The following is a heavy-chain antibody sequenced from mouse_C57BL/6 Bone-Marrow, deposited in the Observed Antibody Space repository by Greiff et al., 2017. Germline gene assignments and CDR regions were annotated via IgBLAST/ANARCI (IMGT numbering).Heavy chain of an antibody. CDR3: TRYYYGSSSYYFDY. V-gene: IGHV1-5*01. J-gene: IGHJ2*01. Sequence: VQLQQSGTVLARPGALVKMSCKTSGYTFTSYWMHWVKQRPGQGLEWIGAIYPGNSDTSYNQKFKGKAKLTAVTSASTAYMELSSLTNEDSAVYYCTRYYYGSSSYYFDYWGQGTTLTVSS. CDR2: IYPGNSDT. D-gene: IGHD1-1*01. CDR1: GYTFTSYW.